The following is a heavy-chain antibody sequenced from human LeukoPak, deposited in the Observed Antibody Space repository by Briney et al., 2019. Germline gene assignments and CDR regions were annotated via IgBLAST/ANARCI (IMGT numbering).Heavy chain of an antibody. D-gene: IGHD5-24*01. CDR1: GGTFSSYA. Sequence: ASVKVSCKASGGTFSSYAISWVRQAPGQGLEWMGGIIPIFGTANYAQKFQGRVTITADESTSTAYMELSSLRSEDTAVYYCARDPRDGYNCPFDYWGQGTLVTVSS. CDR2: IIPIFGTA. J-gene: IGHJ4*02. CDR3: ARDPRDGYNCPFDY. V-gene: IGHV1-69*13.